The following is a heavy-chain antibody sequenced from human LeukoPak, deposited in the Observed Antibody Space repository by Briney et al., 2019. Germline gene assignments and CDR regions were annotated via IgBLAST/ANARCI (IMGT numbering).Heavy chain of an antibody. Sequence: GSLRLSCAASGFTFSSYWMSWVRQAPGKGLEWIGSIYYSGSTYYNPSLKSRVTISVDTSKNQFSLKLSSVTAADTAVYYCARDVGGYDPSAFDYWGQGTLVTVSS. CDR2: IYYSGST. J-gene: IGHJ4*02. D-gene: IGHD5-12*01. CDR3: ARDVGGYDPSAFDY. V-gene: IGHV4-39*07. CDR1: GFTFSSYW.